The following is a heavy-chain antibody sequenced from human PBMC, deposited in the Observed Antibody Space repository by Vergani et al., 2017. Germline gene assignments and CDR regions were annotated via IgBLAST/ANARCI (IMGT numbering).Heavy chain of an antibody. V-gene: IGHV4-39*01. CDR2: IYNSGNG. CDR3: ASGKYYSDSTSHFRGRYFDV. CDR1: GDSIISRSYY. J-gene: IGHJ2*01. D-gene: IGHD3-16*01. Sequence: QMQLQESGPGLVKASETLSLTCTVSGDSIISRSYYWGWIRQPPGKGLEWIGSIYNSGNGDSSSSLKSRVTISADTSKNQFPLRMTSVTAADTAVYYCASGKYYSDSTSHFRGRYFDVWDRGTLVTVPS.